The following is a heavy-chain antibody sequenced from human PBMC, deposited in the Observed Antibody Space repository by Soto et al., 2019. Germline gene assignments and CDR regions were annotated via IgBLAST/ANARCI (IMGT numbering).Heavy chain of an antibody. CDR3: AREGGRYCTGGSCQVDY. D-gene: IGHD2-15*01. J-gene: IGHJ4*02. Sequence: SETLSLTCTVASGSISSSSSYWGWIRQPPGKGLEWIGSIYYSGNTYYTPSLKSRVTISVDTSKNQFSLKLSSVTAADTAVYYCAREGGRYCTGGSCQVDYWGQGTLVTVS. CDR1: SGSISSSSSY. V-gene: IGHV4-39*02. CDR2: IYYSGNT.